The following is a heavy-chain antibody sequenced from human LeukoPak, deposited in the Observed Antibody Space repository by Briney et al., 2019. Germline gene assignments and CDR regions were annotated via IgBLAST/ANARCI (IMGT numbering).Heavy chain of an antibody. D-gene: IGHD4-17*01. Sequence: SGGSLRLSCAASGFTFSSYGMHWVRQAPGKGLEWVAFIRYDGSNKYYADSVKGRFTISRDNSKNTLYLQMNSLRAEDTAVYYCAKGGATVIDYWGQGTLVTVSS. CDR3: AKGGATVIDY. CDR2: IRYDGSNK. J-gene: IGHJ4*02. V-gene: IGHV3-30*02. CDR1: GFTFSSYG.